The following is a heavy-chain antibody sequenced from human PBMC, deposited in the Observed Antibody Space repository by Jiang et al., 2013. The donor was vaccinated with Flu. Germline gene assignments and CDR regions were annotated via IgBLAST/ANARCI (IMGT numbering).Heavy chain of an antibody. D-gene: IGHD6-19*01. J-gene: IGHJ4*02. CDR2: IYHSGRT. Sequence: SPGLVKPSQTLSLTCSVSGGSITSDYWSWIRQPPGKGLEWIGYIYHSGRTNYNPSLKSRVTMSVDTSKNQFSLRLSSVTAADTAMYYCVRDSSGLDYWGQGTLVTVSS. CDR3: VRDSSGLDY. V-gene: IGHV4-59*01. CDR1: GGSITSDY.